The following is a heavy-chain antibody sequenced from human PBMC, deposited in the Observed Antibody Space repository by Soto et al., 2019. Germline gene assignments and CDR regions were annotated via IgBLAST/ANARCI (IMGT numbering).Heavy chain of an antibody. J-gene: IGHJ4*01. CDR3: AREGRGYRFDY. D-gene: IGHD3-10*01. V-gene: IGHV4-59*01. CDR1: GTSFGTYY. CDR2: IFYSGHL. Sequence: PSETLSLTCAVSGTSFGTYYWSWIRQPPGKGLEWIGYIFYSGHLKYNPSLKSRLTISVDPPKNQISLRLTSVTAADTAVYYCAREGRGYRFDYWGQGALVTVSS.